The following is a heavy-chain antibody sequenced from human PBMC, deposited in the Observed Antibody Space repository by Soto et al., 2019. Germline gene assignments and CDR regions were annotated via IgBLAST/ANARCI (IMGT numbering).Heavy chain of an antibody. CDR2: ISGSGVST. V-gene: IGHV3-23*01. D-gene: IGHD1-1*01. CDR3: AKVGRDGFRDGMEV. Sequence: GGSLRLSCAASGFTFNNYAMTWVRQAPGKGLEWVSGISGSGVSTYYAESVKGRFTISRDNSKNTLYLQMKILRAEDTAVYYCAKVGRDGFRDGMEVWGQGTTVTVSS. J-gene: IGHJ6*02. CDR1: GFTFNNYA.